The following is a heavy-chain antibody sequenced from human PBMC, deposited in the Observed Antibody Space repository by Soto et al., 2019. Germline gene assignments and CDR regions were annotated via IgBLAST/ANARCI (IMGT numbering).Heavy chain of an antibody. CDR2: ISSNGGST. CDR3: ARGGGRYYLDY. D-gene: IGHD2-15*01. Sequence: EVQLVESGGGLVQPGGSLRLSCAASGFTFSSYAMHWVRQAPGKGLEYVSTISSNGGSTYYANSVKGRFTISRDNSKSTLYLQMGSLRAEDMAVYYCARGGGRYYLDYWGQGTLVTVSS. V-gene: IGHV3-64*01. J-gene: IGHJ4*02. CDR1: GFTFSSYA.